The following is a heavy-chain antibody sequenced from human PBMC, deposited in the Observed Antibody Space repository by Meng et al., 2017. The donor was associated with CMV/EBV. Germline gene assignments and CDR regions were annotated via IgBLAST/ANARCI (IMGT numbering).Heavy chain of an antibody. V-gene: IGHV4-34*01. CDR3: ARVGMDYDFWSGDNRNYYGMDV. CDR1: GGSSSGYY. CDR2: INHSGST. Sequence: SETLSPTCAVHGGSSSGYYWSWIRQPPGKGLEWIGEINHSGSTNYNPSLKSRVTISVDTSKNQFSLKLSSVTAADTAVYYCARVGMDYDFWSGDNRNYYGMDVWGQGTTVTVSS. J-gene: IGHJ6*02. D-gene: IGHD3-3*01.